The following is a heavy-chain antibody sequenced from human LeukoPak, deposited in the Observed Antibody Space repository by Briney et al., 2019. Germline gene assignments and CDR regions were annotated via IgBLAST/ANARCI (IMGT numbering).Heavy chain of an antibody. CDR3: ARDPGYSGIDY. CDR1: GGSISSGGYY. V-gene: IGHV4-31*03. CDR2: IYYSGST. J-gene: IGHJ4*02. Sequence: SQTLSLTCTVSGGSISSGGYYWSWIRQHPGKGLEWIGYIYYSGSTYYNPSLKSRATMSLDTSKNQFSLNLNSVTAADTAVYYCARDPGYSGIDYWGQGTLVTVSS. D-gene: IGHD5-12*01.